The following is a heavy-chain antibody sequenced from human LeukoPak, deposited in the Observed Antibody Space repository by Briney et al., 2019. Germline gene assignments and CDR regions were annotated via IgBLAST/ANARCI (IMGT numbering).Heavy chain of an antibody. CDR1: GFTFRSYV. CDR2: ITGDGGGT. V-gene: IGHV3-23*01. CDR3: AKETSSGNFVTIDC. D-gene: IGHD1-26*01. Sequence: GGSLRLSCAASGFTFRSYVMSWVRQVPGKGLGWVSAITGDGGGTNHADSVKGRFTISRDNSKNTLYLQMNSLRAEDTAVYYCAKETSSGNFVTIDCWGQGTLVTVSS. J-gene: IGHJ4*02.